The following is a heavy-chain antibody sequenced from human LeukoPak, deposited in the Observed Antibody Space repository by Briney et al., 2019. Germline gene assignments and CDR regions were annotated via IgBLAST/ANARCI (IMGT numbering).Heavy chain of an antibody. D-gene: IGHD4-11*01. J-gene: IGHJ6*02. V-gene: IGHV3-74*01. Sequence: PGGSLRLSCAASGFTFSDYWMHWVRQAPGKGLVWVSRINSDGSSLSYADSVKGRFTISRDNAKNTLYLQMNSLRAEDTAVYYCARDYAYSNYYYGYFYGMDVWGQGTTVTVSS. CDR3: ARDYAYSNYYYGYFYGMDV. CDR2: INSDGSSL. CDR1: GFTFSDYW.